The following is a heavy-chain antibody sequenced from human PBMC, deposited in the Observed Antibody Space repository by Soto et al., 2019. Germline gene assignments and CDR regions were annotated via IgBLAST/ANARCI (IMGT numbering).Heavy chain of an antibody. CDR3: ARDVDHYYMDV. CDR2: IYSGGST. V-gene: IGHV3-66*01. CDR1: GFTVSSNY. J-gene: IGHJ6*03. Sequence: EVQLVESGGGLVQPGGSLILSCAASGFTVSSNYMSWVRQAPGKGLEWVSVIYSGGSTYYADSVKGRFTISRDNSKNTLYRQMNSLRAEDTAVYYCARDVDHYYMDVWGKGTTVTVSS. D-gene: IGHD5-12*01.